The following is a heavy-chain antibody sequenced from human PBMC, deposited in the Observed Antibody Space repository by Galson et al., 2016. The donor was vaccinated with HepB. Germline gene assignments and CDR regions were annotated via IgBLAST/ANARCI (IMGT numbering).Heavy chain of an antibody. V-gene: IGHV3-48*02. Sequence: SLRLSCAASGFTFSSYSMNWVRQAPGKGLEWVSYIRSSSDLIYYADSVKGRFTISRDNAKNSLYLQLNSLGDEDTAVYYCAREIGGHYYGSGRLDWGQGTLVTVSS. CDR1: GFTFSSYS. CDR3: AREIGGHYYGSGRLD. CDR2: IRSSSDLI. D-gene: IGHD3-10*01. J-gene: IGHJ4*02.